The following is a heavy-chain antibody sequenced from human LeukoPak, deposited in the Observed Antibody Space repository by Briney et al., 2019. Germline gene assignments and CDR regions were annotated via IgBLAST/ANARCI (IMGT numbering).Heavy chain of an antibody. CDR2: IKEDGSEK. Sequence: GGSLRLSCAASGFTFSSYWMSWVRQAPGKGLEWVANIKEDGSEKNYVDSVKGRFTISRDNAKSSLYLQMNILRVEDTAVYYCARRQHRYYMDVWGKGTTVTVSS. CDR3: ARRQHRYYMDV. J-gene: IGHJ6*03. CDR1: GFTFSSYW. D-gene: IGHD6-13*01. V-gene: IGHV3-7*01.